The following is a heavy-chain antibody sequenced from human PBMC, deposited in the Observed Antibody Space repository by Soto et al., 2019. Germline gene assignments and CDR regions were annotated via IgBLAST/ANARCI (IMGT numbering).Heavy chain of an antibody. CDR3: ARDFRVSGYDRMLLNHYYYCMDV. CDR2: INPSGGST. J-gene: IGHJ6*02. CDR1: GYTFTSYY. V-gene: IGHV1-46*01. Sequence: ASVKVSCKASGYTFTSYYMHWVRQAPGQGLEWMGIINPSGGSTSYAQKFQGRVTMTRDTSTSTVYMELSSLRSEDTAVYYCARDFRVSGYDRMLLNHYYYCMDVWGQGTTVTVSS. D-gene: IGHD5-12*01.